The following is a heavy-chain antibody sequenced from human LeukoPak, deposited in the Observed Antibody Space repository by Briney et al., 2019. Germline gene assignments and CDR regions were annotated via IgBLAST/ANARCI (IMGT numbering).Heavy chain of an antibody. CDR2: MSYDGSNK. CDR1: GFTFSSYA. V-gene: IGHV3-30-3*01. J-gene: IGHJ4*02. Sequence: GGSLRLSCAASGFTFSSYAMHWVRQAPGKGLEWVAVMSYDGSNKYYADSVKGRFTISRDNSKNTLYLQMNSLRAEDTAVYYCARAKSFDYWGQGTLVTVSS. CDR3: ARAKSFDY.